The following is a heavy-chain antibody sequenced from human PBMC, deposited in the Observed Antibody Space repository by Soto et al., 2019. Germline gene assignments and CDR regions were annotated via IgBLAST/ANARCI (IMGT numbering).Heavy chain of an antibody. V-gene: IGHV4-4*07. CDR2: IYTSGST. CDR3: ARGVPYSSAFDY. J-gene: IGHJ4*02. Sequence: SETLSLTCTVSCGSIISYYWSWIRQPAGKGLEWIGRIYTSGSTNYNPSLKSRVTMSVDTSKNQFSLKLSSVTAADTAVYYCARGVPYSSAFDYWGQGTLVTVSS. D-gene: IGHD6-19*01. CDR1: CGSIISYY.